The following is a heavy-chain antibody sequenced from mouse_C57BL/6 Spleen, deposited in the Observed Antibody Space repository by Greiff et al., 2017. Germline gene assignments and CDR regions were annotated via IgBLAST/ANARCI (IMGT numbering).Heavy chain of an antibody. CDR2: INPYNGGT. V-gene: IGHV1-19*01. D-gene: IGHD2-3*01. J-gene: IGHJ3*01. Sequence: EVKLQESGPVLVKPGASVKMSCKASGYTFTDYYMNWVKQSHGKSLEWIGVINPYNGGTSYNQKFKGKATLTVDKSSSTAYMELNSLTSEDSAVYYCARDDDGYWSFAYWGQGTLVTVSA. CDR3: ARDDDGYWSFAY. CDR1: GYTFTDYY.